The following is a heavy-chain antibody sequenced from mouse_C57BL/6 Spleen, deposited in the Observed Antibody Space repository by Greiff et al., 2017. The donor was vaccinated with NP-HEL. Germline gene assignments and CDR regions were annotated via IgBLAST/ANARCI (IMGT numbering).Heavy chain of an antibody. CDR2: IDPENGGT. J-gene: IGHJ3*01. V-gene: IGHV1-15*01. Sequence: VQLQQSGAELVRPGASVTLSCKASGYTFTDYEMHWVKQTPVQGLEWIGAIDPENGGTAYNQKFKGKAILTADKSSSTAYMELRSLTSEDSAVSYCTRGGGGPWFAYWGQGTLVTVSA. CDR1: GYTFTDYE. D-gene: IGHD1-1*02. CDR3: TRGGGGPWFAY.